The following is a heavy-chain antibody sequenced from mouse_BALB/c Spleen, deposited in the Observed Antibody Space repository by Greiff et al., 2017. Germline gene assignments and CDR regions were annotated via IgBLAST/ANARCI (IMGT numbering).Heavy chain of an antibody. CDR3: ARGGGSYAMDY. J-gene: IGHJ4*01. V-gene: IGHV5-6-3*01. Sequence: EVQVVESGGGLVQPGGSLKLSCAASGFTFSSYGMSWVRQTPDKRLELVATINSNGGSTYYPDSVKGRFTISRDNAKNTLYLQMSSLKSEDTAMYYCARGGGSYAMDYWGQGTSVTVSS. D-gene: IGHD1-1*01. CDR2: INSNGGST. CDR1: GFTFSSYG.